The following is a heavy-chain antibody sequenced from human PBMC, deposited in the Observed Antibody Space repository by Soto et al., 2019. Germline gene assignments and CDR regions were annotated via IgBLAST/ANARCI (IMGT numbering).Heavy chain of an antibody. D-gene: IGHD1-26*01. V-gene: IGHV1-18*01. J-gene: IGHJ3*02. Sequence: ASVKVSCKASGYTFTSYGISWVRQAPGQGLEWMGWISAYNGNTNYAQKLQGRVTMTTDTPTSTAYMELRSLRSDDTAVYYCAGGGEWEPFDAFDIWGQGTMVTVSS. CDR1: GYTFTSYG. CDR3: AGGGEWEPFDAFDI. CDR2: ISAYNGNT.